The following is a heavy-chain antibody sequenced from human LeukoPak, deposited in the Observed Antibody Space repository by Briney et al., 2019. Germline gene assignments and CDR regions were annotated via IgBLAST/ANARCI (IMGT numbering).Heavy chain of an antibody. CDR3: AAHYSGSYDPRS. Sequence: SQTLSLTCTLSAGSIGSGRYYCSWILQPAWKGLEWIWRIYTSGSTNCNPSLKSRFPLSVDPSKHKCSRTLCYLTTPPRAAYSCAAHYSGSYDPRSGGQGTRVTVFS. CDR1: AGSIGSGRYY. CDR2: IYTSGST. J-gene: IGHJ4*02. V-gene: IGHV4-61*02. D-gene: IGHD1-26*01.